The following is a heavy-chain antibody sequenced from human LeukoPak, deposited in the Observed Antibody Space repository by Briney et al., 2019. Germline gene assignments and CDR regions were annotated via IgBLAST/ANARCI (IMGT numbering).Heavy chain of an antibody. D-gene: IGHD3-10*01. V-gene: IGHV3-21*01. CDR1: GFTFSSYE. J-gene: IGHJ5*02. Sequence: GGSLRLSCAASGFTFSSYEMNWVRQAPGKGLEWVSSISSSSSYIYYADSVKGRFTISRDNAKNSLYLQMNSLRAEDTAVYYCARDGYGSGSETNWFDPWGQGTLVTVSS. CDR2: ISSSSSYI. CDR3: ARDGYGSGSETNWFDP.